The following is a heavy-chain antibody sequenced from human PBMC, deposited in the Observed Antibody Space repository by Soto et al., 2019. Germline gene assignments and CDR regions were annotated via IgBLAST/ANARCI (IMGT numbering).Heavy chain of an antibody. CDR3: ARDLIPYHYDSSASPGF. Sequence: GASVKVSCKASGCPFTSYGFSWLRQAHGQGLEWMGWISVYNDNTNYAHKVQGRVTMNTDTTTTTAYMQLRTLRSDDTACYDCARDLIPYHYDSSASPGFGGRGTMVTVSS. V-gene: IGHV1-18*04. D-gene: IGHD3-22*01. CDR1: GCPFTSYG. J-gene: IGHJ4*02. CDR2: ISVYNDNT.